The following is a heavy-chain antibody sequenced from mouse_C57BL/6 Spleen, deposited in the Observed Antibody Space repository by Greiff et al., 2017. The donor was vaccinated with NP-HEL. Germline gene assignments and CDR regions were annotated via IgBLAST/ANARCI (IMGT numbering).Heavy chain of an antibody. CDR2: INPYNGGT. V-gene: IGHV1-19*01. CDR3: AREDYGSSLAY. J-gene: IGHJ3*01. D-gene: IGHD1-1*01. Sequence: EVQLQQSGPVLVKPGASVKMSCKASGYTFTDYYMNWVKQSHGKSLEWIGVINPYNGGTSYNQKFKGKATLTVDKSSSTAYMELNSLTSEDSAVYYCAREDYGSSLAYWGQGTLVTVSA. CDR1: GYTFTDYY.